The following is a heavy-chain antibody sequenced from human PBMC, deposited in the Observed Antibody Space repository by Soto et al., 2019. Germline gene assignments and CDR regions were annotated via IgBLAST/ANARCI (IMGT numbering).Heavy chain of an antibody. V-gene: IGHV4-31*03. J-gene: IGHJ5*02. CDR1: GGSISSGGYY. D-gene: IGHD3-10*01. CDR3: ARDSPPTMVRGAFSWFDP. CDR2: IYYSGST. Sequence: NPSETLSLTCTVSGGSISSGGYYWSWIRQHPGKGLEWIGYIYYSGSTYYNPSLKSRVTISVDTSKNQFSLKLSSVTAADTAVYSCARDSPPTMVRGAFSWFDPWGQGTMVTVSS.